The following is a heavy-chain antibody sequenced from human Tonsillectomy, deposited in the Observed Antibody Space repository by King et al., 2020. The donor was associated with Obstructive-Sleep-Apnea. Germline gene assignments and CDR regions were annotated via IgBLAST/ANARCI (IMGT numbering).Heavy chain of an antibody. V-gene: IGHV3-7*03. CDR1: GFTFSSYW. J-gene: IGHJ6*02. Sequence: VQLVESGGGLVQPGGSLRLSCAASGFTFSSYWMSWVRQAPGKGLEWVANIKQDGSEKYYVDSVKGRFTISRDNAKNSLYLQMNSLRAEDTAVYYCAREDSGYDWRYYYYGMDVWGQGTTVTVSS. D-gene: IGHD5-12*01. CDR2: IKQDGSEK. CDR3: AREDSGYDWRYYYYGMDV.